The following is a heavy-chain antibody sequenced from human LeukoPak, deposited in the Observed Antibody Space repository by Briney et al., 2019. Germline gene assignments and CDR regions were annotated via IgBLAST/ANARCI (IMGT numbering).Heavy chain of an antibody. V-gene: IGHV3-48*02. CDR1: GFTFSTYA. Sequence: PGGSLRLSCAASGFTFSTYAMSWVRQAPGKGLEWVSYISSSSSTIYYADSVKGRFTISRDNAKNSLYLQMNSLRDEDTAVYYCARDSCSGGSCYSSANYYYYGMDVWGQGTTVTVSS. CDR3: ARDSCSGGSCYSSANYYYYGMDV. J-gene: IGHJ6*02. CDR2: ISSSSSTI. D-gene: IGHD2-15*01.